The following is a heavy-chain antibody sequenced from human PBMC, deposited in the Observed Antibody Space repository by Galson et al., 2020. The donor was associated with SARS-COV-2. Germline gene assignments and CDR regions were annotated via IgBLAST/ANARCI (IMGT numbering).Heavy chain of an antibody. CDR1: GGSISSSSSY. J-gene: IGHJ4*02. CDR2: VYYSGTT. V-gene: IGHV4-39*01. CDR3: ARLMGAADY. Sequence: SETLSLTCTVSGGSISSSSSYWVWIRQPPGKGLEWIGSVYYSGTTYYNPSLKSRVTVSLDMSKSQFSLRLNSVTAADTAVYYCARLMGAADYWGQGTLVTVSS. D-gene: IGHD1-26*01.